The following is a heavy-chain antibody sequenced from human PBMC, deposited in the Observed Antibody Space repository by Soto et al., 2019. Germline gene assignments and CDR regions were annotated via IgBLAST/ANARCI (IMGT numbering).Heavy chain of an antibody. V-gene: IGHV3-30*18. J-gene: IGHJ6*03. CDR3: AKDNRHGAPYYYYYMDV. D-gene: IGHD1-26*01. CDR1: GFTFSSYG. CDR2: ISYDGSNK. Sequence: GGSLRLSCAASGFTFSSYGMHWVRQAPGKGLEWVAVISYDGSNKYYADSVKGRFTISRDNSKNTLYLQMNSLRAEDTAVYFCAKDNRHGAPYYYYYMDVWGKGTTVTVSS.